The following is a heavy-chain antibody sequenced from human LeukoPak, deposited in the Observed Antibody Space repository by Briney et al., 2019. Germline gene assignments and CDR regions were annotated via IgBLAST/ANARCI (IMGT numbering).Heavy chain of an antibody. CDR3: ARVDSSSSWYGY. CDR2: ISSSSSYT. V-gene: IGHV3-11*05. D-gene: IGHD6-13*01. J-gene: IGHJ4*02. CDR1: TFTFSNYE. Sequence: GGSLRLSCAASTFTFSNYEMNWVRQAPGKGLEWVSYISSSSSYTNYADSVKGRFTISRDNAKNSLYLQMNSLRAEDTAVYYCARVDSSSSWYGYWGQGTLVTVSS.